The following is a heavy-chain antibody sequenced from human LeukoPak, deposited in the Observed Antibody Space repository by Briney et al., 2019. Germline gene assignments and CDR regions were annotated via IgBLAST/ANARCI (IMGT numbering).Heavy chain of an antibody. Sequence: SETLSLTCTVSGGSISSYYWSWIRQPAGKGLEWIGRIYTSGSTNYNPSLKSRVTMSVDTSKNQFSLKLSSVTAADTAVHYCAREVARGVIMPYFDYWGQGTLVTVSS. V-gene: IGHV4-4*07. J-gene: IGHJ4*02. CDR3: AREVARGVIMPYFDY. CDR2: IYTSGST. D-gene: IGHD3-10*01. CDR1: GGSISSYY.